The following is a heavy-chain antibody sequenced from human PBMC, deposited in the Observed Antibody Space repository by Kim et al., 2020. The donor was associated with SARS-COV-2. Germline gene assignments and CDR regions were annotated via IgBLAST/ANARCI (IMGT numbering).Heavy chain of an antibody. Sequence: ASVKVSCKASGYTFTNYAIHWVRQAPGQGLEWMAWINAGNGHTKYSQNFQGRVTITRDESASTAFMDLSSLISEDTAVYFCPRGTWERSGWYYFDNLGQGTQVTVSS. CDR1: GYTFTNYA. J-gene: IGHJ4*02. V-gene: IGHV1-3*01. CDR3: PRGTWERSGWYYFDN. D-gene: IGHD6-19*01. CDR2: INAGNGHT.